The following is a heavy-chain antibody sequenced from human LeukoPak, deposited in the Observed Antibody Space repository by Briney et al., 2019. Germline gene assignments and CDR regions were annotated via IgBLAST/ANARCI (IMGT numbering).Heavy chain of an antibody. CDR3: AREASAGIIPPSFDY. J-gene: IGHJ4*02. CDR2: IVTIFGTA. V-gene: IGHV1-69*13. CDR1: GGTFTSSA. D-gene: IGHD6-13*01. Sequence: SLKLSCKASGGTFTSSAISWGRQAPGQGLEWMGGIVTIFGTAKYAQRFQDRGTITAHESTSTAYMELSSLRSEDTAVYDCAREASAGIIPPSFDYWGQGTLVTVSS.